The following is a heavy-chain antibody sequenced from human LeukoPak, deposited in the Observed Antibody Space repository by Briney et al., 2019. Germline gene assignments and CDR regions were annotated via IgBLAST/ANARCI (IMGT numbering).Heavy chain of an antibody. J-gene: IGHJ4*02. V-gene: IGHV4-39*07. D-gene: IGHD1-26*01. CDR3: ARVGGSYLHFDS. CDR1: GGSISSSSYY. Sequence: SETLSLTCTVSGGSISSSSYYWGWIRQPPGKGLEWIGSIYYSGSTYYKPSLKSRVTISADTSKNQFSLKLSSVTAADTAVYYCARVGGSYLHFDSWGQGSLVTVSS. CDR2: IYYSGST.